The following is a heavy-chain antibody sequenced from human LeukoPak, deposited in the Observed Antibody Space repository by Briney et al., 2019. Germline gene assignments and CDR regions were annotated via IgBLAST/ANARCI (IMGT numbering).Heavy chain of an antibody. CDR1: GFTFSSYA. J-gene: IGHJ4*02. Sequence: GRSLRLSCAASGFTFSSYAMHWGRQAPRKGLERVAVISYDGSNKYYADSVKGRFTISRDNSKNTLYLQMTSLRAEDTAVYYCASGQLWLYYWGQGTLVTVSS. CDR3: ASGQLWLYY. V-gene: IGHV3-30*04. D-gene: IGHD5-18*01. CDR2: ISYDGSNK.